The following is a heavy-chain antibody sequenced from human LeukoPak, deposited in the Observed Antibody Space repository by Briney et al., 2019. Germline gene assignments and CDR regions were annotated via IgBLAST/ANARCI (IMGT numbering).Heavy chain of an antibody. V-gene: IGHV4-59*01. J-gene: IGHJ3*02. CDR1: GGSIGSYY. CDR3: ARDRPGIAVAGDALDI. CDR2: MYNKGST. D-gene: IGHD6-19*01. Sequence: SETLSLTCTVSGGSIGSYYWSWIRQSPGKGLGWIGYMYNKGSTNYNPSLKRRVTISVDTSKNQFSLKVRSVTAADTAVYYCARDRPGIAVAGDALDIWGQGTMVTISS.